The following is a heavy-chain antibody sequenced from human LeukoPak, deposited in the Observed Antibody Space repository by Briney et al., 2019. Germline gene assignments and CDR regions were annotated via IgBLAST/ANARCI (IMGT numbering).Heavy chain of an antibody. CDR3: ARVRLADERAWAY. Sequence: ASVKVSCKASGYTFSDFYIHWVRQAPGQGLEYVGWITPKSGDTHSPQRFQGRVTMTRDASISTAYMELSSLRSDDTAVYFCARVRLADERAWAYWGQGTLVTVSS. J-gene: IGHJ4*02. V-gene: IGHV1-2*02. CDR2: ITPKSGDT. CDR1: GYTFSDFY. D-gene: IGHD3-3*02.